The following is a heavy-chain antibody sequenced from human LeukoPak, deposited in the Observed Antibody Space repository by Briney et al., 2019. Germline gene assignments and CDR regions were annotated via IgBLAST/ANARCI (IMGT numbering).Heavy chain of an antibody. CDR2: IYSGGST. V-gene: IGHV3-66*01. J-gene: IGHJ6*02. D-gene: IGHD6-6*01. CDR3: ARDPSSFGLDV. CDR1: GFTVSSNH. Sequence: PGGSLRLSCAASGFTVSSNHMSWVRQATGKGLEWVSVIYSGGSTYYADSVKGRFTISRDNAKNTLYLQMNGLRAEDTAVYYCARDPSSFGLDVWGQGTTVTVSS.